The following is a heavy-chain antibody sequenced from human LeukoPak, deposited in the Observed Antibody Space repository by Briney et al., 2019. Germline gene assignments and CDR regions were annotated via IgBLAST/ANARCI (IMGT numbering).Heavy chain of an antibody. CDR1: GFIFVNYA. J-gene: IGHJ4*02. CDR3: AKKRVYYYGSGSSGFDY. CDR2: INGSGGRT. D-gene: IGHD3-10*01. Sequence: GGSLRLSCTASGFIFVNYAMSWVRQAPGKGLEWVSDINGSGGRTYYADSVKGRFTISRDNSKSTLYLQMNSLRAEDTAVYYCAKKRVYYYGSGSSGFDYWGQGTLVTVSS. V-gene: IGHV3-23*01.